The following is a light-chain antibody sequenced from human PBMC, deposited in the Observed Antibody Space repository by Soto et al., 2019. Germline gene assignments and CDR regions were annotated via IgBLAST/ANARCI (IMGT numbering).Light chain of an antibody. J-gene: IGKJ2*02. CDR2: DAS. CDR3: QLYNMYSST. CDR1: QRISSW. V-gene: IGKV1-5*01. Sequence: IQMTQSPSTLSASVGDRVTITCRASQRISSWLAWYQQKPGKAPKLLIYDASSLEGGVPSRFSGSGSGTEFTLTISSLQPDDCATYYCQLYNMYSSTFGQGTKLEIK.